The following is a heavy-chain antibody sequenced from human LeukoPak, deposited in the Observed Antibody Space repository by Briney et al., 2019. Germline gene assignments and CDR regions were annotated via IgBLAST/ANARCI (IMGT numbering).Heavy chain of an antibody. CDR1: EFTFSTYW. CDR2: IKGDESAK. J-gene: IGHJ4*02. V-gene: IGHV3-7*01. CDR3: ARDVVGSLDY. D-gene: IGHD1-26*01. Sequence: GGSLRLSCAASEFTFSTYWMAWVRQAPGKGLKWVANIKGDESAKHQADSVKGRFTISRDNAQNSVYLQMSSLRGEDTAVYYCARDVVGSLDYWGQGTLVTVSS.